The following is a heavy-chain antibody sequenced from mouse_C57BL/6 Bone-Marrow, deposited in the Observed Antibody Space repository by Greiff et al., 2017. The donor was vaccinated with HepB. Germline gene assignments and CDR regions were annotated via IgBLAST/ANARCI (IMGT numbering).Heavy chain of an antibody. CDR2: LDPNSGGT. J-gene: IGHJ4*01. Sequence: VQLQQPGAELVKPGASVKLSCKASGYTFTSYWMHWVKQRPGRGLEWIGRLDPNSGGTKYNEKFKGKATMTVDKPSRPAYVQLSSLTSEDSAVFYCASGLGERYAMDYGGQGTSVTVSS. CDR3: ASGLGERYAMDY. V-gene: IGHV1-72*01. CDR1: GYTFTSYW.